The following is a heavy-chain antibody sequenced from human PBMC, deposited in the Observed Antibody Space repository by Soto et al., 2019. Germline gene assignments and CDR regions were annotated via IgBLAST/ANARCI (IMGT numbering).Heavy chain of an antibody. V-gene: IGHV7-4-1*01. J-gene: IGHJ6*02. D-gene: IGHD6-13*01. CDR2: INTNTGNP. CDR1: GYTFTSYA. CDR3: ARDREFSGGSWYYYYYGMDV. Sequence: KVSCNSSGYTFTSYAMNWVRQAPGQGLEWMGWINTNTGNPTYAQGFTGRFVFSLDTSVSTAYLQICSLKAEDTAVYYCARDREFSGGSWYYYYYGMDVWGQGTTVTVSS.